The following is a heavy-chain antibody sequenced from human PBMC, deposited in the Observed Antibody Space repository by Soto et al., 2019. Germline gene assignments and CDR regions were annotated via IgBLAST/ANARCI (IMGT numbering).Heavy chain of an antibody. CDR1: GYSFTSYW. J-gene: IGHJ4*02. V-gene: IGHV5-51*01. D-gene: IGHD3-9*01. CDR2: IFPGDSSS. Sequence: GESLKISCKGSGYSFTSYWIAWVRQMPGKGLEWMGIIFPGDSSSRYSPSFQGQVTISADKSISTAYLQWSSLKASDTAMYYCTRLATYYDILSGYYFDYWGQGTLVTVSS. CDR3: TRLATYYDILSGYYFDY.